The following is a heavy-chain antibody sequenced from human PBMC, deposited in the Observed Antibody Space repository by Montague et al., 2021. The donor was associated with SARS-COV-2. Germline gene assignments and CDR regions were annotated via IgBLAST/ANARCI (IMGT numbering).Heavy chain of an antibody. CDR1: GFTFSSHP. V-gene: IGHV3-30*04. Sequence: SLRLSCAASGFTFSSHPMHWVRQAPGNGLEWVAVISFDGSSKYYVDSMKGRLTISRDNSKNTLFLQMNGLRVEDTAVYYCARGRQWLVLGQVDYWGQGTLVTVSS. CDR3: ARGRQWLVLGQVDY. CDR2: ISFDGSSK. D-gene: IGHD3-22*01. J-gene: IGHJ4*02.